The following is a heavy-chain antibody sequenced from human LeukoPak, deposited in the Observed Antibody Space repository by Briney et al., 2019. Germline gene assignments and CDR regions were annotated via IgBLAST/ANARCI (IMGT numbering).Heavy chain of an antibody. D-gene: IGHD3-22*01. CDR1: GYTLTELS. V-gene: IGHV1-24*01. CDR2: FDPEHCET. CDR3: ATDWISGYYVFDY. Sequence: ASVTVSFKVSGYTLTELSMHWVRQAPGKGGGWMGVFDPEHCETIYAQKFQGRVTMTEDTSPDTAYMELSSLRSEDTAVYYCATDWISGYYVFDYWRQGTLVTVSS. J-gene: IGHJ4*02.